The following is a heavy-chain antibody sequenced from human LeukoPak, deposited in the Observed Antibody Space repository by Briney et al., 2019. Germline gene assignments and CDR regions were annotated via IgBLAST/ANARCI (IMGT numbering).Heavy chain of an antibody. CDR1: GGSISSNY. CDR3: ARFPPYYYGSGSHRAFDI. J-gene: IGHJ3*02. D-gene: IGHD3-10*01. CDR2: IYYSGSN. V-gene: IGHV4-59*12. Sequence: SETLSLTCTVSGGSISSNYWSWIRQPPGKGLEWIGYIYYSGSNNYNPSFKSRVTISVDTSKNQFSLKLSSVPAADTAVYYCARFPPYYYGSGSHRAFDIWGQGTMVTVSS.